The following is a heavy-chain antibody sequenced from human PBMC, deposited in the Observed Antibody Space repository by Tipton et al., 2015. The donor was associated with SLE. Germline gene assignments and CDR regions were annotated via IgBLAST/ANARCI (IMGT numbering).Heavy chain of an antibody. CDR2: IYSGGST. J-gene: IGHJ4*02. Sequence: SLRLSCAAPGFTVSSNYMSWVRQAPGKGLEWVSVIYSGGSTYYADSVKGRFTISRHNSKNTLYLQMNSLRAEDTAVYYCARDYRGYYFDYWGQGTLVTVSS. V-gene: IGHV3-53*04. CDR1: GFTVSSNY. CDR3: ARDYRGYYFDY. D-gene: IGHD1-26*01.